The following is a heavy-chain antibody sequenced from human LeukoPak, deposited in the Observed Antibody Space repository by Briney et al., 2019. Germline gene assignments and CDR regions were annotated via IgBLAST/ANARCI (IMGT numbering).Heavy chain of an antibody. J-gene: IGHJ4*02. Sequence: GGSLRLSCEASRFSFGTYAMSWVRQAPGKGLEWVSGIGVSGTTTYYTDSVKGRFTISRANSKNTLYLQMSSLRVEDTALYYCVKDQVVVGRVYFYSWDQGTLVTVSS. CDR2: IGVSGTTT. D-gene: IGHD2-15*01. CDR3: VKDQVVVGRVYFYS. CDR1: RFSFGTYA. V-gene: IGHV3-23*01.